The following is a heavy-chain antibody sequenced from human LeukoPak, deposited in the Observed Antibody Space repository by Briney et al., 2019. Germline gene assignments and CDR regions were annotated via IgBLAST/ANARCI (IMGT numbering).Heavy chain of an antibody. D-gene: IGHD3-16*02. V-gene: IGHV3-9*01. CDR2: ISWNSGCI. J-gene: IGHJ3*02. CDR3: AKGLFLRLGELSLYHDAFDI. Sequence: GRSLRLSCAASRFTFDDYAMHWVRQAPGKGLEWVSGISWNSGCIGYADSVKGRFTISRDNAKNSLYLQMNSLRAEDTALYYCAKGLFLRLGELSLYHDAFDIWGQGTMVTVSS. CDR1: RFTFDDYA.